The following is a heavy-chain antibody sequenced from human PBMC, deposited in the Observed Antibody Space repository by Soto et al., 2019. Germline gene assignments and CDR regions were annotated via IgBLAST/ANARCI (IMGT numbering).Heavy chain of an antibody. V-gene: IGHV1-3*01. CDR1: GYTFTSYP. Sequence: GASVKVSCKASGYTFTSYPMHWVRQAPGQGLEWMGWINAANGDTRYSQKFQGRVTISSDISARTAYMELSSLRSEDTAVYYCARDVISGPSYPTAMDVWGKGTTVTVSS. D-gene: IGHD1-26*01. CDR3: ARDVISGPSYPTAMDV. J-gene: IGHJ6*03. CDR2: INAANGDT.